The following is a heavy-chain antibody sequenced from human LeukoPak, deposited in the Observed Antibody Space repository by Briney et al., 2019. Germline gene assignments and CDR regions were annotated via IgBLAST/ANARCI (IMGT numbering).Heavy chain of an antibody. Sequence: PGGSPRLSCAASGFTFSSYTMSWVRQAPGKGLEWVAVISYDGSNKYYADSVKGRFTISRDNSKNTLYLQMNSLRAEDTAVYYCAKVWGSYYYYYGMDVWGQGTTVTVSS. CDR2: ISYDGSNK. V-gene: IGHV3-30*18. J-gene: IGHJ6*02. CDR1: GFTFSSYT. D-gene: IGHD3-16*01. CDR3: AKVWGSYYYYYGMDV.